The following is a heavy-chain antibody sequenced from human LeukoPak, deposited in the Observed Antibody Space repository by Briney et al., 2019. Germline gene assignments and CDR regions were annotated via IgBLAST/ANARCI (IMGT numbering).Heavy chain of an antibody. D-gene: IGHD3-10*01. J-gene: IGHJ3*02. CDR2: INHSGST. CDR3: ARGHYGSGNTYAFDI. Sequence: SETLSLTCAVYGGSFSGYYCSWIRQPPGKGLEWIGEINHSGSTNYNPSLKSRVTISVDTSKNQFSLKLSSVTAADTAVYYCARGHYGSGNTYAFDIWGQGTMVTVSS. CDR1: GGSFSGYY. V-gene: IGHV4-34*01.